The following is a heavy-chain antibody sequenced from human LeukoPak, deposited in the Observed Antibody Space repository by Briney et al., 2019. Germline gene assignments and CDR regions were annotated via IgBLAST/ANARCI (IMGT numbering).Heavy chain of an antibody. V-gene: IGHV3-7*01. CDR2: IKQDGSEK. CDR3: ASSDCSSTSATCYYYYGMDV. CDR1: GFTFSSYW. Sequence: PGGSLRLSCAASGFTFSSYWMSWVRQAPGKGLEWVANIKQDGSEKYYVDSVKGRFTISRDNAKNSLYLQMNSLRAEDTAVYYCASSDCSSTSATCYYYYGMDVWGQGTTVIVSS. D-gene: IGHD2-2*01. J-gene: IGHJ6*02.